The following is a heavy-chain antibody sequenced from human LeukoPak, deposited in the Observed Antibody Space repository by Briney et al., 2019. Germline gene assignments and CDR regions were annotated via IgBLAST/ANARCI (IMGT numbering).Heavy chain of an antibody. CDR2: ISYDGSNK. J-gene: IGHJ4*02. V-gene: IGHV3-30*18. CDR3: ANDVDGYFDY. CDR1: GFTFSSYG. Sequence: GRSLRLSCAASGFTFSSYGMHWVRQAPGQGLEWVAVISYDGSNKYYADSVKGRFTITRDNSTNTLYLQMNSLRAEDTAVYYCANDVDGYFDYWGQGTLVTVSS.